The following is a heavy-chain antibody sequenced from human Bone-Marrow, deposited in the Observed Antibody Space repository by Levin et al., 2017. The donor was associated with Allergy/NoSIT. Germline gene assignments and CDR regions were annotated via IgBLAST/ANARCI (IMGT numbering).Heavy chain of an antibody. CDR3: ARFYHSGTYDYYFDS. CDR1: GDSINAGGFS. CDR2: VYHNGGT. D-gene: IGHD3-16*01. Sequence: SETLSLTCTVSGDSINAGGFSWGWIRQPPGRGLEWIGYVYHNGGTFYSPSLKSRVTISLDRSKNQFSLTLNSVTPGDTAVYFCARFYHSGTYDYYFDSWGRGTLVTVSS. V-gene: IGHV4-30-2*01. J-gene: IGHJ4*02.